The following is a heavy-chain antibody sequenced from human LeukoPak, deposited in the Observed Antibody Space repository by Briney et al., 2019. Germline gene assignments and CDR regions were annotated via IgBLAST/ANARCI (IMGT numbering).Heavy chain of an antibody. CDR3: ARGVVTDDYYMDV. CDR1: GGSITSGRYY. CDR2: LYTNDNT. D-gene: IGHD2-21*02. J-gene: IGHJ6*03. Sequence: SETLSLTCSVSGGSITSGRYYWTWIRQPAGKGLEWIGRLYTNDNTNYDPSLESRVSISVDTSKSQFYLQLASVTAADTAVYFCARGVVTDDYYMDVWGKGITVIVSS. V-gene: IGHV4-61*02.